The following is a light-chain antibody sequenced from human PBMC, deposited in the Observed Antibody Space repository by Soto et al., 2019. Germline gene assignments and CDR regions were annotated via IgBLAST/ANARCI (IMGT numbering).Light chain of an antibody. Sequence: ETVMTQSPGTLSLSPGERATLSCRASQSVSNNYLAWYQQKPGQAPRILIYGASNRATGIPDRFSGIGSGTDFTLTISRMEPEDFAVYYCQQYGSSGTFGQGTKVDIK. CDR2: GAS. CDR3: QQYGSSGT. CDR1: QSVSNNY. V-gene: IGKV3-20*01. J-gene: IGKJ1*01.